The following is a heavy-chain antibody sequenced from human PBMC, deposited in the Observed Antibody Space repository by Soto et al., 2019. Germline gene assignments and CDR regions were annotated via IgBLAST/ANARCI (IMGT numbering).Heavy chain of an antibody. CDR3: AKDSYRVVVTPEFDY. CDR2: ISYDGSNK. J-gene: IGHJ4*02. CDR1: GFTFSSYG. D-gene: IGHD2-21*02. V-gene: IGHV3-30*18. Sequence: QVQLVESGGGVVQPGRSLRLSCAASGFTFSSYGMHWVRQAPGKGLEWVAVISYDGSNKYYADSVKGRFTISRDNSKNPLYLRMNSLRAADTAVYYCAKDSYRVVVTPEFDYWGQGTLVTVSS.